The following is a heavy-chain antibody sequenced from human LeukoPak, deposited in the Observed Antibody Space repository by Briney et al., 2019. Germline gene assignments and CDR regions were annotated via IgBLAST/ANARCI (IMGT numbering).Heavy chain of an antibody. CDR2: IWFDGTNK. J-gene: IGHJ4*02. D-gene: IGHD5-24*01. CDR3: AKEGYNYVIDY. V-gene: IGHV3-33*06. CDR1: GFTFNSYA. Sequence: PGGSLRLSCAASGFTFNSYAMHWVRQAPGKGLDWVAGIWFDGTNKFHADSVKGRFTISGDNSKNTLYLQMDSLRAEDTAVYYCAKEGYNYVIDYWGQGTLVTVSS.